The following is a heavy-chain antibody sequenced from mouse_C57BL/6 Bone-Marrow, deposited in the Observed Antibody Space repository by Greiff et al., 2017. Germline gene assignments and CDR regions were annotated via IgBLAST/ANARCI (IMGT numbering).Heavy chain of an antibody. CDR1: GYTFTDYY. CDR3: ARDGGGSSGYVLMDY. CDR2: IYPGSGNT. Sequence: QVQLQQSGAELVRPGASVKLSCKASGYTFTDYYINWVKQRPGQGLEWIARIYPGSGNTYYNEKFKGKATLTAEKSSSTAYMQLSSLTSEDSAVYFCARDGGGSSGYVLMDYWGQGTSVTVSS. D-gene: IGHD3-2*02. V-gene: IGHV1-76*01. J-gene: IGHJ4*01.